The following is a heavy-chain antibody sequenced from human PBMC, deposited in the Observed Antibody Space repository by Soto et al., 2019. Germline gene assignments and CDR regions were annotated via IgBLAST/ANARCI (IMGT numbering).Heavy chain of an antibody. CDR3: ARGGSSGYPPDYYYAMDV. CDR1: GYTFTSYD. CDR2: MNPNSGNT. V-gene: IGHV1-8*01. Sequence: QVQLVQSGAEVKKPGSSVKVSCKASGYTFTSYDINWVRQATGQGLEWMGWMNPNSGNTGYAQKFQSRVTMTRNTSINTAYMELSSLRSEDTAVYYCARGGSSGYPPDYYYAMDVWGQGTTVTVSS. J-gene: IGHJ6*01. D-gene: IGHD6-13*01.